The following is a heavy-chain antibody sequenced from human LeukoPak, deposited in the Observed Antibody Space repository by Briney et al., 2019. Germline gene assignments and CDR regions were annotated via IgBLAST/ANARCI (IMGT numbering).Heavy chain of an antibody. CDR3: ARGQGDYGDYEGGGDY. CDR1: GGSFSGYY. Sequence: SEALSLTCAVYGGSFSGYYWSWIRQPPGKGLEWIGEINHSGSTNYNPSLKSRVTISVDTSKNQFSLKLSSVTAADTAVYYCARGQGDYGDYEGGGDYWGQGTLVTVSS. D-gene: IGHD4-17*01. V-gene: IGHV4-34*01. J-gene: IGHJ4*02. CDR2: INHSGST.